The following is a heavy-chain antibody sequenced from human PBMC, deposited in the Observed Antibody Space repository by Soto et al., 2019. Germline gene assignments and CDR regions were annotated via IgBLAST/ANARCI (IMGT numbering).Heavy chain of an antibody. CDR3: AALDYDDSSCYHNALDF. CDR2: IVVGSGNT. D-gene: IGHD3-22*01. V-gene: IGHV1-58*01. Sequence: SVKVSCKASGFTFTSSAVQWVRQARGQRLEWIGWIVVGSGNTNYAQKFQERVTITRDMSTSTAYMELNSLISEDTAVYYFAALDYDDSSCYHNALDFLGQGTMITVSS. CDR1: GFTFTSSA. J-gene: IGHJ3*01.